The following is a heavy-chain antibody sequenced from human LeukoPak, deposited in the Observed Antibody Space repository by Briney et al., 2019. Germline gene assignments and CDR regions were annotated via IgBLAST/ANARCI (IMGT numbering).Heavy chain of an antibody. V-gene: IGHV4-34*01. J-gene: IGHJ4*02. CDR3: VRRGYSYGS. CDR1: GGSISSYY. Sequence: PSETLSLTCTVSGGSISSYYWSWIRQPPGKGLEWIGEINHSGNTNYNPSLKSRVTISVDTSKNQFSLKLSSVTAADTAVYYCVRRGYSYGSWGQGTLVTVSS. D-gene: IGHD5-18*01. CDR2: INHSGNT.